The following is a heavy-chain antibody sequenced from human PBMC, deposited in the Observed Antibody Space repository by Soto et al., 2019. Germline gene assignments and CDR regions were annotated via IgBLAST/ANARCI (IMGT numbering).Heavy chain of an antibody. J-gene: IGHJ4*02. CDR2: ISYDGSNK. CDR3: ARARPSFIAAPFDY. V-gene: IGHV3-30-3*01. CDR1: GFTFSSYA. D-gene: IGHD6-6*01. Sequence: QVQLVESGGGVVRPGRSLRLSCAASGFTFSSYAMHWVRQAPGKGLEWVAVISYDGSNKYYADSVKGRFTISRDNSKNTLYLQMNSLRAEDTAVYYCARARPSFIAAPFDYWGQGTLVTVSS.